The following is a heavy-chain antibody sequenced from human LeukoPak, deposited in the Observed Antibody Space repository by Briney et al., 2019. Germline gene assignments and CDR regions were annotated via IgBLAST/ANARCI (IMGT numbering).Heavy chain of an antibody. D-gene: IGHD1-26*01. V-gene: IGHV1-18*04. CDR3: ARGELYYDL. Sequence: ASVKVSCKPSGYIFTSNSISWVRQAPGQGLEWMGWISTFNGYTNYAKNLQGRVTMTRDTSTRTVYMEMRNMRSDDTAVYYCARGELYYDLWGQGTLVTVSS. CDR1: GYIFTSNS. J-gene: IGHJ4*02. CDR2: ISTFNGYT.